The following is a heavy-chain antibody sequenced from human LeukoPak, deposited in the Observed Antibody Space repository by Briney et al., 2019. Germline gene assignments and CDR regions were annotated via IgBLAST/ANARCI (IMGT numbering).Heavy chain of an antibody. CDR3: ARELRGFDT. CDR2: ISGSGGST. J-gene: IGHJ5*02. Sequence: GGSLRLSCAASGFTFSSYGMSWVRQAPGKGLEWVSAISGSGGSTYYADSVKGRFTISRDNSKNTLYLQMNSLRADDTAVYFCARELRGFDTWGQGTLVTVSS. V-gene: IGHV3-23*01. D-gene: IGHD3-10*01. CDR1: GFTFSSYG.